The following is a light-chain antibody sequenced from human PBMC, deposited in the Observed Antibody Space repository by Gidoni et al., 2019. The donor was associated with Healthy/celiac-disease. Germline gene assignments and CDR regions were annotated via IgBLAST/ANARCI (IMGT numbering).Light chain of an antibody. CDR3: MQALQTPPCS. CDR2: LGS. V-gene: IGKV2-28*01. CDR1: QSLLHSNGYNY. Sequence: DIVMTQSPLSLPVTPGEPASISCRSSQSLLHSNGYNYLDWYLQKPGQSPQLLIYLGSNRASGVPDRFSGSGSGTDFTLKISRVEAKDVGVYYCMQALQTPPCSFGQGTKLEIK. J-gene: IGKJ2*04.